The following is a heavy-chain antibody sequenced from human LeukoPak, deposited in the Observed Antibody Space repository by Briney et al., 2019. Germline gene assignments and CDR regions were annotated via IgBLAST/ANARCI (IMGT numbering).Heavy chain of an antibody. V-gene: IGHV3-48*04. CDR2: ISGSGATI. J-gene: IGHJ6*03. CDR1: GLTFSSYS. D-gene: IGHD2-15*01. CDR3: ARVLMGYCSGGSCPYYYYMDV. Sequence: GGSLRLSCAASGLTFSSYSMNWVRQAPGKGLEWVSYISGSGATIYYADSVMGRVTISRDNAKNSLYLQMNSLRADDTAVYYCARVLMGYCSGGSCPYYYYMDVWGKGTTVTVSS.